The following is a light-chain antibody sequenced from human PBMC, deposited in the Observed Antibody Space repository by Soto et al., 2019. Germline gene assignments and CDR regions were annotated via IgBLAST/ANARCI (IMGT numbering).Light chain of an antibody. CDR1: QGISSY. CDR3: QQYYSYPRT. CDR2: AAS. Sequence: AIRMTQSPSSLSASTEDRVTITCRASQGISSYLAWYQQKPGKAPKLLIYAASTLQSGVPSRFSGSGSGTDFTLTISCLQSEDFATYHCQQYYSYPRTFGQGTKVDLK. J-gene: IGKJ1*01. V-gene: IGKV1-8*01.